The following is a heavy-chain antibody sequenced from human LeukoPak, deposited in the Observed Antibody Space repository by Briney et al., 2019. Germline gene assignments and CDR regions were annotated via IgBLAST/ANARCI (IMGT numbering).Heavy chain of an antibody. CDR1: GFTFDDYG. CDR2: INWNGGST. CDR3: ARVGYCGGDCYSEYYYGMDV. Sequence: GGSLRLSCAASGFTFDDYGMSWVRQAPGKGLEWVSGINWNGGSTGYADSVKGRFTISRDNAKNSLYLQMNSLRAEDTALYHCARVGYCGGDCYSEYYYGMDVWGQGTTVTVSS. D-gene: IGHD2-21*02. J-gene: IGHJ6*02. V-gene: IGHV3-20*01.